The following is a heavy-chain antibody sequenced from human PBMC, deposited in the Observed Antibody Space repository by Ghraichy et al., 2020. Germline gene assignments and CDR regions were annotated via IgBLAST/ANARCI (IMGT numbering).Heavy chain of an antibody. CDR2: INPNSGGT. D-gene: IGHD6-13*01. CDR3: ARGVAAVSD. CDR1: GYPFTGSY. Sequence: ASVKVSCKASGYPFTGSYMHWVRQAPVQGLEWMGWINPNSGGTNYAQNFQGRVTMTRDTSISTAYMELSRLRFDDTAVYYCARGVAAVSDWGQGTLVTVSS. J-gene: IGHJ4*02. V-gene: IGHV1-2*02.